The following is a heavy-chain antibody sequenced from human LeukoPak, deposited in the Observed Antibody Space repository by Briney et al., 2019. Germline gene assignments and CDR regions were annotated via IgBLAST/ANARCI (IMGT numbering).Heavy chain of an antibody. CDR3: ARHRDGGTYPLDF. V-gene: IGHV4-59*08. CDR2: IHDSGST. J-gene: IGHJ4*02. Sequence: SETLSLTCTVSGDSIRSYYWSWIRQSPEKGLEWIAYIHDSGSTNYNPSLKSRVTISVDTSKNQLSLKLSSVTAADTAWYYCARHRDGGTYPLDFWGQGTLVTVSS. D-gene: IGHD1-26*01. CDR1: GDSIRSYY.